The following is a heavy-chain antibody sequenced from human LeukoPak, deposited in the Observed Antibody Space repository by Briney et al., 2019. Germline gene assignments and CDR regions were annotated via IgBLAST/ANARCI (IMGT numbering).Heavy chain of an antibody. CDR3: AKEGSSAPYFDY. V-gene: IGHV3-21*04. CDR2: ISSSSSYI. Sequence: GGSLRLSCAVSGFTFSSYCMNWVRQAPGKGLEWVSSISSSSSYIYYADSVKGRFTISRDNSKNTLYLQMNSLRAEDTAVYYCAKEGSSAPYFDYWGQGTLVTVSS. J-gene: IGHJ4*02. CDR1: GFTFSSYC. D-gene: IGHD6-6*01.